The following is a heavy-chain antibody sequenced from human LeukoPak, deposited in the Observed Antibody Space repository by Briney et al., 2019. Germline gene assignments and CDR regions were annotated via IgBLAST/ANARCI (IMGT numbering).Heavy chain of an antibody. CDR2: TYYSGST. V-gene: IGHV4-39*07. CDR1: GGSISSSSYY. J-gene: IGHJ2*01. Sequence: SETLSLTCTVSGGSISSSSYYWGWIRQPPGKGLEWIGSTYYSGSTYYNPSLKSRVTISVDTSKNQFSLKLSSVTAADTAVYYCARDLDTRYFDLWGRGTLVTVSS. CDR3: ARDLDTRYFDL. D-gene: IGHD1-1*01.